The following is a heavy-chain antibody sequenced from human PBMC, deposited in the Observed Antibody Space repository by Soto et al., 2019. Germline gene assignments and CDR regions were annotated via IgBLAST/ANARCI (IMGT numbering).Heavy chain of an antibody. Sequence: GESLKISCAASGFTFSSYSMNWVRQAPGKGLEWVSSISSSSSYIYYADSVKGRFTISRDNAKNSLYLQMNSLRAEDTAVYYCARWRSGVDYWGQGTLVTVSS. CDR1: GFTFSSYS. J-gene: IGHJ4*02. CDR2: ISSSSSYI. CDR3: ARWRSGVDY. V-gene: IGHV3-21*01. D-gene: IGHD3-10*01.